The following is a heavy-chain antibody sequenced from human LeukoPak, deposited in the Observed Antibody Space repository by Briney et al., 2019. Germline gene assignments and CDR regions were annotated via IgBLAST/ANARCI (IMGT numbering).Heavy chain of an antibody. CDR2: IKRDGSEK. J-gene: IGHJ3*02. V-gene: IGHV3-7*01. CDR3: ARVQYSSSWYSAFDI. D-gene: IGHD6-13*01. Sequence: EPGGSLRLSCAASGFTFSSYWMSWVRQAPGKGLEWVANIKRDGSEKYYVDSVKGRFTISRDNAKNSLYLQMNSLRAEDTAVYYCARVQYSSSWYSAFDIWGQGTMVTVSS. CDR1: GFTFSSYW.